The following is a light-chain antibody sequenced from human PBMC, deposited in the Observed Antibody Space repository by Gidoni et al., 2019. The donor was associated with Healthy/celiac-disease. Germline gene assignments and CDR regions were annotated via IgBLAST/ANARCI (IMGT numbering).Light chain of an antibody. CDR1: QSVSSN. CDR2: GAS. Sequence: EIVMTQSPATLSVSPGERATASCRASQSVSSNVAWYQQKPGQAPRLLIYGASTRATGIPARFSGSGSGTEFTLTISSLQSGDFAVYYCQQYNNWPLTFGGGTKVEIK. J-gene: IGKJ4*01. CDR3: QQYNNWPLT. V-gene: IGKV3-15*01.